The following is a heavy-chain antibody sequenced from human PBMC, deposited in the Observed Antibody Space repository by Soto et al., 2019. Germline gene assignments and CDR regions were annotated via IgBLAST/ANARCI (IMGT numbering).Heavy chain of an antibody. Sequence: KASETLSLTCTVSGDSISSADYYWSWIRQTPGKGLEWIGHIFYSGTTYYNPSLKSRLTISVDTSKNHFSLRLTSVTAADTAVYYCARDLWVEPELYYYGMDVWGQGTTVTVYS. V-gene: IGHV4-30-4*01. J-gene: IGHJ6*02. D-gene: IGHD1-1*01. CDR1: GDSISSADYY. CDR3: ARDLWVEPELYYYGMDV. CDR2: IFYSGTT.